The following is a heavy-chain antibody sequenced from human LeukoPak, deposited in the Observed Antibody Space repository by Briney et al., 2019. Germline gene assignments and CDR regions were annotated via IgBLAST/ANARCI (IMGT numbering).Heavy chain of an antibody. Sequence: PGGSLRLSCAASGFTFSSYSMNWVRQAPGKGLEWVSSISSSSSYIYYADSVKGRFTISRDNAKNSLYLQMNSLRAEDTAVYYCARGSYDILTGSYYYVMDVWGQGTTVTVSS. CDR3: ARGSYDILTGSYYYVMDV. V-gene: IGHV3-21*01. CDR1: GFTFSSYS. CDR2: ISSSSSYI. D-gene: IGHD3-9*01. J-gene: IGHJ6*02.